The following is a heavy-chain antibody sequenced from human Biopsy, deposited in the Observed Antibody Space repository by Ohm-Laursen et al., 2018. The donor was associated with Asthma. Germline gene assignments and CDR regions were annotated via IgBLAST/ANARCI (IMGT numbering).Heavy chain of an antibody. J-gene: IGHJ4*02. CDR3: ARGYCRDDACYSPPDY. V-gene: IGHV3-48*02. D-gene: IGHD2-15*01. Sequence: SLRLSCAATGFSFSSYSINWVRQAPGKGLEWLSYITSGSSTIYYADSVKGRFTVSRDNAQNSLFLQMNSLRDEDTAVYYCARGYCRDDACYSPPDYWGQGTLVTVSS. CDR1: GFSFSSYS. CDR2: ITSGSSTI.